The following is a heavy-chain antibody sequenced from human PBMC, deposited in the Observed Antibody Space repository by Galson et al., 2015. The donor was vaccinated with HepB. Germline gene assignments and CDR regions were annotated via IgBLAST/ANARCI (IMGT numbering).Heavy chain of an antibody. D-gene: IGHD1-1*01. V-gene: IGHV3-30*03. Sequence: SLRLSCAAPGFTFGNSDMHWVRQAPGKGLEWVAFISYDGGHRNCRDSVKGRFTISRDNSKNTLSLQLNSLRIKDTAPDYCARDVAGWNDGSYDNHHYSMDVGGKGTTVTVSP. CDR3: ARDVAGWNDGSYDNHHYSMDV. CDR2: ISYDGGHR. J-gene: IGHJ6*04. CDR1: GFTFGNSD.